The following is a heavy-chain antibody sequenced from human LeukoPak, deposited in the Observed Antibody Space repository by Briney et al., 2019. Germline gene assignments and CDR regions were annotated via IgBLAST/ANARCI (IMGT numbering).Heavy chain of an antibody. D-gene: IGHD3-22*01. J-gene: IGHJ3*02. V-gene: IGHV4-4*07. CDR3: ARVQAVDYYDSSGYPNYDAFDI. CDR1: GGSINNHY. Sequence: PSETLSLTCTVSGGSINNHYWSWIRQPAGKGLEWIGRIYTSGSTNYNPSLKSRVTMSVDTSKNQFSLKLSSVTAADTAVYYCARVQAVDYYDSSGYPNYDAFDIWGQGTMVTVSS. CDR2: IYTSGST.